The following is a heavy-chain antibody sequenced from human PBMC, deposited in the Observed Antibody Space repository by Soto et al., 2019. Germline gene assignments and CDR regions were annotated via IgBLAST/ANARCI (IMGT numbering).Heavy chain of an antibody. Sequence: GGSLRLSCAASGFTVSSNYMSWVRQAPGKGLEWVSVIYSGGSTYYADSVKGRFTISRDNSKNTLYLQMNSLRAEDTAVYYCASSRSVTTVAFDIWGQGTMVTVAS. CDR3: ASSRSVTTVAFDI. CDR2: IYSGGST. V-gene: IGHV3-53*01. CDR1: GFTVSSNY. J-gene: IGHJ3*02. D-gene: IGHD4-17*01.